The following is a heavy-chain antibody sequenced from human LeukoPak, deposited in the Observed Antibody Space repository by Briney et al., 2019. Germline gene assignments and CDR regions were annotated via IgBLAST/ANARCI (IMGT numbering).Heavy chain of an antibody. CDR3: ARGDLMSAFDI. V-gene: IGHV4-30-2*01. J-gene: IGHJ3*02. Sequence: PSETLSLTCTVSGGSISSGGYYWSWIRQPPGKGLEWIGYIYHSGSTYYNPSLKSRVTISVDRSKNQFSLKLSSVTAADTAVYYCARGDLMSAFDIWGQGTMVTVSS. CDR1: GGSISSGGYY. D-gene: IGHD3-10*02. CDR2: IYHSGST.